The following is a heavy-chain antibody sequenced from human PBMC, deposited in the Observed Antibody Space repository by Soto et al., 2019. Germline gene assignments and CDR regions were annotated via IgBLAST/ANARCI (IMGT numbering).Heavy chain of an antibody. CDR1: GYSISSGYY. CDR3: ARSEGATDY. V-gene: IGHV4-38-2*01. J-gene: IGHJ4*02. Sequence: PSETLSLTCAVSGYSISSGYYWGWIRQPPGKGLEWIGSIYHSGSTYYNPSLKSRVTISVDTSKNQFSLKLSSVTAADTAVYYCARSEGATDYWGQGTLVTVSS. D-gene: IGHD1-26*01. CDR2: IYHSGST.